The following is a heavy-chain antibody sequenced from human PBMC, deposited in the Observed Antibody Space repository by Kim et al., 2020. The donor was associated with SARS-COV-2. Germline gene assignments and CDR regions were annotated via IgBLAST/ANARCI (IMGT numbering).Heavy chain of an antibody. D-gene: IGHD3-22*01. CDR3: ARDRGWDSSGYSDY. Sequence: AESVEGRYTMSRDKSKNTLYLQMNSLGAEDTAVYYWARDRGWDSSGYSDYWGQGTLVTVSS. V-gene: IGHV3-66*01. J-gene: IGHJ4*02.